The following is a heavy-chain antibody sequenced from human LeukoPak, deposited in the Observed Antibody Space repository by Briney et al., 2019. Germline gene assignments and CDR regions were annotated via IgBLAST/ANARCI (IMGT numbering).Heavy chain of an antibody. V-gene: IGHV4-59*01. Sequence: PSETLSLTCTVSGASISTYYWSWIRQPPGKGLEWIGYIYYIGRTNYNPSLKSRVTMSVDTSKNQFSLKVTSVTAADTAVCYCARDGQQLENWGQGTLVTVSS. CDR2: IYYIGRT. J-gene: IGHJ4*02. CDR1: GASISTYY. CDR3: ARDGQQLEN. D-gene: IGHD6-13*01.